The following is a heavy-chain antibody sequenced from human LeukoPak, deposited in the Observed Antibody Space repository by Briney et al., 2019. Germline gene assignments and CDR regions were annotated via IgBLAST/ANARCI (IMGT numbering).Heavy chain of an antibody. J-gene: IGHJ4*02. CDR1: GFTFDDYS. Sequence: GGSLRLSCAASGFTFDDYSMHWVRHAPGKGLEWVSLISWDGGSTYYADSVTGRFTISRDNSKNSLYLQMNSLRTEDTALYYCAKDMSSYGLDYWGQGTLVTVSS. CDR2: ISWDGGST. V-gene: IGHV3-43*01. CDR3: AKDMSSYGLDY. D-gene: IGHD5-18*01.